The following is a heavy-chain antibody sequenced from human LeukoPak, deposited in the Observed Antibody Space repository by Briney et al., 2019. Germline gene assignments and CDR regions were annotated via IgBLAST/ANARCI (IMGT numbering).Heavy chain of an antibody. Sequence: PGGSLRLSCAASGFTFSSYGISWVRQAPGKGLEWVSAISASGGTTYYADSVKGHFTISRDNSKNTLYLQMNSLSAEDTAVYYCAKNGDRGAYCSGGSYYYYYMDVWGKGTTVTISS. D-gene: IGHD2-15*01. CDR3: AKNGDRGAYCSGGSYYYYYMDV. J-gene: IGHJ6*03. V-gene: IGHV3-23*01. CDR2: ISASGGTT. CDR1: GFTFSSYG.